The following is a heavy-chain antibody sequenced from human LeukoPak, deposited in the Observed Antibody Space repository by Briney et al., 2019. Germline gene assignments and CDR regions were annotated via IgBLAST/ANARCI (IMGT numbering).Heavy chain of an antibody. Sequence: GGSLRLSCAASGSTFSSYWMHWVRQAPGKGLVWVSRINTDGSSTSYADSVKGRFTISRDNAKNTLYLQMNSLRAEDTAVYYCARAGRVVAVAGTDVWGKGTTVTVSS. J-gene: IGHJ6*04. D-gene: IGHD6-19*01. CDR3: ARAGRVVAVAGTDV. CDR1: GSTFSSYW. CDR2: INTDGSST. V-gene: IGHV3-74*01.